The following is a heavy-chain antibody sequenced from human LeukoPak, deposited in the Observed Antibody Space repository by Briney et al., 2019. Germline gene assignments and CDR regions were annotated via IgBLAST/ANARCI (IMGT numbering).Heavy chain of an antibody. CDR3: ARQGRGEAVALDY. D-gene: IGHD6-19*01. J-gene: IGHJ4*02. CDR1: GGSFSGYY. V-gene: IGHV4-59*08. CDR2: IYYSGST. Sequence: ASETLSLTCAVYGGSFSGYYWSWIRQPPGKGLEWIGYIYYSGSTNYNPSLKSRVTISVDTSKNQFSLKLSSVTAADTAVYYCARQGRGEAVALDYWGQGTLVSVSS.